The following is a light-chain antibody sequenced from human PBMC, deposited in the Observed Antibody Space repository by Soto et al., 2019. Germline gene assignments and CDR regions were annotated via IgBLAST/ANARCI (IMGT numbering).Light chain of an antibody. Sequence: QSALTQPPSASGSPGQSVTVSCIGTASDIGRYNYVSWYQHHPGKDPKLIIYEVTKRPSGVPDRFSGSKSGNAASLTVSGRHAGDEADYYCNSYVGSNNYVFGTGTKLTVL. CDR1: ASDIGRYNY. CDR3: NSYVGSNNYV. J-gene: IGLJ1*01. V-gene: IGLV2-8*01. CDR2: EVT.